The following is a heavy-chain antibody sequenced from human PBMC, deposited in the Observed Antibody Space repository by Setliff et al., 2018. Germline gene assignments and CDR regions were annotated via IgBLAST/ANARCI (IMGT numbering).Heavy chain of an antibody. CDR2: IHNNGRI. CDR1: GASITSYY. V-gene: IGHV4-59*08. CDR3: ARHALSFDSAWDV. D-gene: IGHD3-9*01. Sequence: SETLSLTCSVSGASITSYYWSWIRQPPGKGLEWIAYIHNNGRIKYNPALKSRVTISLDTSKNQFSLNLNSATAADTAVYYCARHALSFDSAWDVWGKGTTGTVS. J-gene: IGHJ6*03.